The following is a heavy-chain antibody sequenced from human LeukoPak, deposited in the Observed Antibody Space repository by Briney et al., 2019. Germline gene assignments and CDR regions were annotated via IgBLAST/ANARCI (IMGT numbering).Heavy chain of an antibody. J-gene: IGHJ6*03. CDR3: ARAFGGDPGYYYYMDV. Sequence: GASVKVSCKASGYTFTSYGISWVRQAPGQGLEWMGWIIAYTGYTNYAQNFQGRVTVTTDTSTSTAYMELRSLRSDDTAVYYCARAFGGDPGYYYYMDVWGKGTTVTVSS. CDR2: IIAYTGYT. CDR1: GYTFTSYG. V-gene: IGHV1-18*01. D-gene: IGHD3-10*01.